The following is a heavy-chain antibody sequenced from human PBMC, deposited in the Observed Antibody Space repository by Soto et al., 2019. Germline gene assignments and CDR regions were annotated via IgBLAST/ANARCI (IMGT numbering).Heavy chain of an antibody. CDR1: GFTFSSYA. D-gene: IGHD6-13*01. V-gene: IGHV3-23*01. Sequence: HPGGSLRLSCAASGFTFSSYAMSWVRQAPGKGLEWVSAFSGSGGSTYYADSVKGRFTISRDNSKNTLYLKMNSLRAEDTALYYCAKSTPTWQQLVPMPDYWGQGTLVTVSS. CDR3: AKSTPTWQQLVPMPDY. CDR2: FSGSGGST. J-gene: IGHJ4*02.